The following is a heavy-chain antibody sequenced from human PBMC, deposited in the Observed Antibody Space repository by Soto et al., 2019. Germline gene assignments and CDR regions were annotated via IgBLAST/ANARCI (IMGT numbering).Heavy chain of an antibody. CDR2: IYYSGST. D-gene: IGHD3-3*01. CDR3: ARWITIFGVDV. Sequence: SETLSLTCTVSGGSISSGGYYWSWIRQHPGKGLEWIGYIYYSGSTYYNPSLKSRVTISVDTSKNQFSLKLSSVTAADTAVYYCARWITIFGVDVWGQGTTVTVSS. J-gene: IGHJ6*02. CDR1: GGSISSGGYY. V-gene: IGHV4-31*03.